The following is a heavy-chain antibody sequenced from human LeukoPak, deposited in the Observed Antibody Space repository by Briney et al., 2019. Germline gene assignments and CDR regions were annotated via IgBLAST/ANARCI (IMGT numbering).Heavy chain of an antibody. CDR3: AIAGDPSTSCYRCFCY. J-gene: IGHJ4*02. D-gene: IGHD2-2*02. CDR1: GYRFTSYW. CDR2: IYPGDSDT. V-gene: IGHV5-51*01. Sequence: GESLKISCKGSGYRFTSYWIGCVRQMPGKGPEWMGIIYPGDSDTRYNPSFQGQVTISADKSISTAYLQCSSLKASDTAMYYCAIAGDPSTSCYRCFCYWGLGTLVTVSS.